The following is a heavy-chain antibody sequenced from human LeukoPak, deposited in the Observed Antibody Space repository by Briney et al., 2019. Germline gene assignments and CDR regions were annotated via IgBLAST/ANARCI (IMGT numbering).Heavy chain of an antibody. CDR2: ISSSSSYT. CDR1: GFTFSDYY. CDR3: ARNWYYFDY. J-gene: IGHJ4*02. V-gene: IGHV3-11*06. Sequence: GGSLRRSCAASGFTFSDYYMSWIRQAPGKGLEWVSYISSSSSYTNYADSVKGRFTISRDNAKNSLYLQMNSLRAEVTAVYYCARNWYYFDYWGQGTLVTVSS.